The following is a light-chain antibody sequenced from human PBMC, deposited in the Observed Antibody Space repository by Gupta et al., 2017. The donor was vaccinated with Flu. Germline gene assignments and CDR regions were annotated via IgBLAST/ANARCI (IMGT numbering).Light chain of an antibody. J-gene: IGKJ5*01. CDR1: QSVLYSSNNKNY. CDR2: WAS. Sequence: DIVMTQSPASLAVSLGERTTLTCKSSQSVLYSSNNKNYLAWYQQKPGQPPKLLIYWASTRESGVPDRFSGSGSRTDFTLTISSLQAEDVAVYYCQQYYSTPPVTFGQGTRLEIK. CDR3: QQYYSTPPVT. V-gene: IGKV4-1*01.